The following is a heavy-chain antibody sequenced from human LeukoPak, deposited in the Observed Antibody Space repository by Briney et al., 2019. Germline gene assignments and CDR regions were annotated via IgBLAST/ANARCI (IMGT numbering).Heavy chain of an antibody. CDR1: GFFFSAYS. D-gene: IGHD2/OR15-2a*01. Sequence: GGSLRLSCAASGFFFSAYSMNWVRQAPGKGLEWVSAIVGSGGTTYYADSVKGRFTISRGNSKNTLYLQMNSLRADDTAVYYCAKEMGYCSSSTCYPVPYFDYWGQGTLVTVSS. J-gene: IGHJ4*02. CDR3: AKEMGYCSSSTCYPVPYFDY. CDR2: IVGSGGTT. V-gene: IGHV3-23*01.